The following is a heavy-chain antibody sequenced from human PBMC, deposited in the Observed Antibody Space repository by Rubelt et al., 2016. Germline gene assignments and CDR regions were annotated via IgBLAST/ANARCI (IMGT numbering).Heavy chain of an antibody. CDR3: ASDWYGAIDC. CDR2: SNSDGSST. V-gene: IGHV3-74*02. J-gene: IGHJ4*02. D-gene: IGHD2-21*01. Sequence: EVQLVESGGGLVQPGGSLRLSCAASGSSFSTSWMHWVRQVPGKGLVWVSRSNSDGSSTTYADSVKGRLTLSRGNSRNMVFLQMNSLSVEDTAVYYCASDWYGAIDCWGQGTLVTVSP. CDR1: GSSFSTSW.